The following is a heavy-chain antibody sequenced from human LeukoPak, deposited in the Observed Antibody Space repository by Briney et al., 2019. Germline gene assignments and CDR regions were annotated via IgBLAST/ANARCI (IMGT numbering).Heavy chain of an antibody. V-gene: IGHV3-9*01. Sequence: GGSLRLSCAASGFTFDDYAMHWVRQAPGKGLEWVSGISWNSGSIGYADSVKGRFTISRDNAKNSLHLQMNSLRAEDTALYYCAKDMEWELPKGGFDYWGQGTLVTVSS. J-gene: IGHJ4*02. D-gene: IGHD1-26*01. CDR2: ISWNSGSI. CDR3: AKDMEWELPKGGFDY. CDR1: GFTFDDYA.